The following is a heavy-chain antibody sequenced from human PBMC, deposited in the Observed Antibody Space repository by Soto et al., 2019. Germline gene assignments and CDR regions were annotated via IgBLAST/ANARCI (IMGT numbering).Heavy chain of an antibody. Sequence: GGSLRLSCEASGFTFSSYPMHWVGQAPGKGLEWVTVISYDGGNQYYADSVKGRFTISRDNSKDTLYLQMHSLRSDDTAVYFCARGPITQTSFIDHWGQGTLVTVSS. CDR1: GFTFSSYP. CDR2: ISYDGGNQ. V-gene: IGHV3-30-3*01. D-gene: IGHD1-20*01. J-gene: IGHJ4*02. CDR3: ARGPITQTSFIDH.